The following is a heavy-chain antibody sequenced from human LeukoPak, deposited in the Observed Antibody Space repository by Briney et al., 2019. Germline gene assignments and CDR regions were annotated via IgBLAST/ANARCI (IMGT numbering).Heavy chain of an antibody. V-gene: IGHV1-69*04. CDR2: IIPILGIA. D-gene: IGHD6-19*01. CDR3: ARDSKQWLVRHYFDY. Sequence: SVKVSCKASGGTFSSYAISWVRQAPGQGLEWMGRIIPILGIANYAQKFQGRVTITADKSTSTVYMELSSLRSEDTAVYYCARDSKQWLVRHYFDYWGQGTLATVSS. J-gene: IGHJ4*02. CDR1: GGTFSSYA.